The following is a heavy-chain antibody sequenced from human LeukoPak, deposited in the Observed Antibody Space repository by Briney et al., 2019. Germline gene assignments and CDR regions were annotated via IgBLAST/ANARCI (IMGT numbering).Heavy chain of an antibody. Sequence: SETLSLTCTVSGGSISSYYWSWIRQPPGKGLEWIGYIYYSGSTNYNPSLKSRVTISVDTSKNQFSLKLSPVTAADTAVYYCARGDEYSSGWYAGAFDIWGQGTMVTVSS. CDR2: IYYSGST. CDR1: GGSISSYY. CDR3: ARGDEYSSGWYAGAFDI. V-gene: IGHV4-59*01. J-gene: IGHJ3*02. D-gene: IGHD6-19*01.